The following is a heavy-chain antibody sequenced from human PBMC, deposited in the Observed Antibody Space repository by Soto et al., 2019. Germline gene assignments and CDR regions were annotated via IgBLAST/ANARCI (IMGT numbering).Heavy chain of an antibody. D-gene: IGHD2-15*01. CDR2: IFYSGST. J-gene: IGHJ6*02. CDR1: GGSISSGGYS. CDR3: ARHLTYCSAGSCYSDFPYYGMDV. Sequence: PSETLSLTCAVSGGSISSGGYSWSWIRQPPGEGLEWIGCIFYSGSTYYNPSLKSRVTISVDTSKNQFSLKLSSVTAADTAVYYCARHLTYCSAGSCYSDFPYYGMDVWGQGTTVTVSS. V-gene: IGHV4-30-2*03.